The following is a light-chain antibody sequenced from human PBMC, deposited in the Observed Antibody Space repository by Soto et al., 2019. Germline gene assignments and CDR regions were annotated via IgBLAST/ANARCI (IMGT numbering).Light chain of an antibody. Sequence: QSVLSHPRSVCWSPGHAVTISCTGTSSDVGGYNYVSWYQEQPGKAPKLMIYDVSKRPSGVPDRFSGSKSGNTASLTISGLQAEDEADYYCCSYAGSSSYVFGTGTKVTVL. V-gene: IGLV2-11*01. CDR2: DVS. CDR1: SSDVGGYNY. J-gene: IGLJ1*01. CDR3: CSYAGSSSYV.